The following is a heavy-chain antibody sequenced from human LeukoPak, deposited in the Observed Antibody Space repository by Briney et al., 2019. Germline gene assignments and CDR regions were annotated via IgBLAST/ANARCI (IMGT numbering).Heavy chain of an antibody. V-gene: IGHV4-34*01. Sequence: PSETLSLTCAVYGGSFSGYYWNWIRQPPGKGLEWIGEIDHSGSTNYDPSLKSRVTMSIDTSKNQFSLKLYSVTAADTAVYYCARSYYYVDYWGQGTLVTVSS. CDR1: GGSFSGYY. CDR3: ARSYYYVDY. J-gene: IGHJ4*02. CDR2: IDHSGST. D-gene: IGHD3-10*01.